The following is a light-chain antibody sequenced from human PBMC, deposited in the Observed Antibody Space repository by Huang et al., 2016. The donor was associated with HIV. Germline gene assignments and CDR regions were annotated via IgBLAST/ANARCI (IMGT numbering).Light chain of an antibody. V-gene: IGKV1-9*01. CDR3: QLLNSYPSL. Sequence: IQLTQSPSSLSASVGDRVTITCRASQGISNYLAGASQGNSNYLAWYQQQPGKAPKVLISGASTLQSGVPSRFSASGSGTDFTLTINSLQPEDFATYYCQLLNSYPSLFGGGTKVEIK. J-gene: IGKJ4*01. CDR1: QGNSNY. CDR2: GAS.